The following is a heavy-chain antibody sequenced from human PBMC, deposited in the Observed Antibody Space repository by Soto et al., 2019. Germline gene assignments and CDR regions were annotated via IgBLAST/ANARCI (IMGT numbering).Heavy chain of an antibody. D-gene: IGHD3-3*01. CDR3: ARAISIYGVVTYGLDV. CDR1: AASITSYS. J-gene: IGHJ6*02. CDR2: ISYSGGT. Sequence: SETLSLTCTVSAASITSYSWSWVRQTPGKELEWIGYISYSGGTNYNPSLNSRVTISTHTSNNQFSLRLNSVTAEDTAVYYCARAISIYGVVTYGLDVWGQGTTVTVSS. V-gene: IGHV4-59*01.